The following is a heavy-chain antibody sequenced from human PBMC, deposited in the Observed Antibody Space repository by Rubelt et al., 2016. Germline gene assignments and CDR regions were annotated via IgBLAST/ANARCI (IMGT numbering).Heavy chain of an antibody. CDR3: ARGGSQWLLSFDY. V-gene: IGHV4-4*02. J-gene: IGHJ4*02. CDR2: IYHSGST. D-gene: IGHD3-3*01. Sequence: EIYHSGSTNYNPSLKSRVTISVDKSKNQFSLKLSSVTAADTAVYYCARGGSQWLLSFDYWGQGTLVTVSS.